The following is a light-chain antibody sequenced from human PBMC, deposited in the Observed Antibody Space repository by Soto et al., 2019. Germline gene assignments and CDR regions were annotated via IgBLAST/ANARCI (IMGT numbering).Light chain of an antibody. V-gene: IGKV3-15*01. CDR3: QQYNNWPLT. CDR1: QSVTSN. CDR2: GAS. J-gene: IGKJ4*01. Sequence: EVVMAQAPVTLSVSPGDGATLSCRASQSVTSNLAWYQQKPGQAPRLLIYGASTRATGIPARFSGSGSGTEFTLTISSLQSEDFAVYYCQQYNNWPLTFGGGTKVEIK.